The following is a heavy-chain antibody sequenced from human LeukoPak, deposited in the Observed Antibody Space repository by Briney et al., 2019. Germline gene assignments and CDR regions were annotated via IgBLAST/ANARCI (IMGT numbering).Heavy chain of an antibody. V-gene: IGHV3-7*04. CDR3: VRAYGSGSLLEDYYYYYMDV. Sequence: GGSLRLSCAASGFTFSSYWMSWVRQAPGKGLEWVANIKQDGSEKYYVDSVKGRFTISRDNAKNSLYLQMNSLRAEDTAVYYCVRAYGSGSLLEDYYYYYMDVWGKGTTVTVSS. CDR1: GFTFSSYW. J-gene: IGHJ6*03. D-gene: IGHD3-10*01. CDR2: IKQDGSEK.